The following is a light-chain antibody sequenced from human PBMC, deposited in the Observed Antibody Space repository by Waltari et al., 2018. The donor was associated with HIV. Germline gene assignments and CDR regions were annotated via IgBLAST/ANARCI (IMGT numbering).Light chain of an antibody. V-gene: IGLV2-14*01. CDR1: DSDFGLSNF. Sequence: SDLTQPASVSGFLGQSLTISCTGGDSDFGLSNFISWYQRQPGKVPKLLLYEVDTRASGIPGRFSGSKSGNTASLTITGLQIEDEGLYYCASYTADDTVLFGGGTTVTVL. CDR2: EVD. J-gene: IGLJ2*01. CDR3: ASYTADDTVL.